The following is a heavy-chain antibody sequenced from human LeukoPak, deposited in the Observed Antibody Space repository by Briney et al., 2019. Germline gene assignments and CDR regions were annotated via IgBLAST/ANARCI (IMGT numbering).Heavy chain of an antibody. Sequence: GSLRLSCAAAGFTVSSNYMSWVRQAPGKGLEWVSVIYSGVSTYYADSVKGRFTISRDNSKNTLYLQMNSLRAEDTAVYYCARFVVDGAFDIWGQGTMVTVSS. CDR2: IYSGVST. CDR1: GFTVSSNY. CDR3: ARFVVDGAFDI. D-gene: IGHD2-15*01. J-gene: IGHJ3*02. V-gene: IGHV3-53*05.